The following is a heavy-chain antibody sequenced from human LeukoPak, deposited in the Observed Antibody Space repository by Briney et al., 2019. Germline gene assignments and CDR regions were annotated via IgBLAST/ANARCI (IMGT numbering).Heavy chain of an antibody. D-gene: IGHD3-9*01. V-gene: IGHV3-30*04. CDR3: ARDSWDILTGYYSHYLDY. CDR2: VSYDGTDK. CDR1: GFTFSSST. J-gene: IGHJ4*02. Sequence: GGSLRLSCAATGFTFSSSTMHWVRLAPGKGLEWVAIVSYDGTDKHYADSVKGRFTISRDNSKNMIYLQMNSLRVEDTAVYYCARDSWDILTGYYSHYLDYWGQGTLVTVSS.